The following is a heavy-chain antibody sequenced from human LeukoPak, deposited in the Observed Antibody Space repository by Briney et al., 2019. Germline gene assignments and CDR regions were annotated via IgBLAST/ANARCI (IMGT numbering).Heavy chain of an antibody. CDR1: GFRFGDFA. Sequence: GGSLRLSCVASGFRFGDFAMSWVRQAPGKGLEWVSAISGAGGNTYYADSLNGRFAISRDNSRNTLYLQMNSLRAEDTAVYYCAKQGYRATTPFDYWGQGTLVTVSS. CDR3: AKQGYRATTPFDY. CDR2: ISGAGGNT. J-gene: IGHJ4*02. V-gene: IGHV3-23*01. D-gene: IGHD1-26*01.